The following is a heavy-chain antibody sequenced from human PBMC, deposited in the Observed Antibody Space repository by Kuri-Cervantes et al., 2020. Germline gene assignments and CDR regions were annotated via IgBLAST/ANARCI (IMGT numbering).Heavy chain of an antibody. D-gene: IGHD6-19*01. CDR2: ITPFNGNT. CDR1: GYTFTYRY. J-gene: IGHJ4*02. V-gene: IGHV1-45*02. CDR3: ARGQWRALADFDY. Sequence: SVKVSCKASGYTFTYRYLHWVRQAPGQALEWMGWITPFNGNTNYAQKFQDRVTITRDRSMSTAYMELSSLRSEDTAVYYCARGQWRALADFDYWGQGTLVTVSS.